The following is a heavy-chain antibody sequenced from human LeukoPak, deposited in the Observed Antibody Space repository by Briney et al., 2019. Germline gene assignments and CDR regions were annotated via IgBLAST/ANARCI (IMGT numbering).Heavy chain of an antibody. CDR3: ARDGNYDFGSGYPAEY. Sequence: GGSLRLSCAASGFTFSSYAMHWVRQAPGKGLEWVAVITYDGSNKYYADSVKGRFTISRDNAKNTLYLQMNSLRAEDTAVYYCARDGNYDFGSGYPAEYSGQGTLVSVSS. CDR2: ITYDGSNK. J-gene: IGHJ1*01. D-gene: IGHD3-3*01. CDR1: GFTFSSYA. V-gene: IGHV3-30-3*01.